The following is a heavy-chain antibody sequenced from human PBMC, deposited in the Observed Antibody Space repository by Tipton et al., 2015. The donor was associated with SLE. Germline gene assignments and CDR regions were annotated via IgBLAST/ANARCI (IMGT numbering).Heavy chain of an antibody. D-gene: IGHD5-12*01. CDR3: ATRGYYEY. CDR2: TYHSGST. CDR1: GASITSYY. V-gene: IGHV4-59*12. J-gene: IGHJ4*02. Sequence: TLSLTCTVSGASITSYYWSWIRQSPGKGLEWIGHTYHSGSTDFNPSLESRVTISVDTSKNRFSLEVSSVTAADTALYYCATRGYYEYWGQGALVTVSS.